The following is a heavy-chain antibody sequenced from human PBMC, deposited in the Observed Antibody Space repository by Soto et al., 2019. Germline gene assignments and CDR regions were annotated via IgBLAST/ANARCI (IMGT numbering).Heavy chain of an antibody. D-gene: IGHD3-16*01. J-gene: IGHJ4*02. V-gene: IGHV3-23*01. CDR2: ISGSGGST. Sequence: EVQLLESGGGLVQPGGSLRLSCAASGFTFSSYAMTWVRQAPGKGLDRVSAISGSGGSTYYPESVKGRFTVSRDNSKNTLYLQMNSLRAEDTAVYYCAKHLDFGAESSLEDWGQGTLVTVSS. CDR1: GFTFSSYA. CDR3: AKHLDFGAESSLED.